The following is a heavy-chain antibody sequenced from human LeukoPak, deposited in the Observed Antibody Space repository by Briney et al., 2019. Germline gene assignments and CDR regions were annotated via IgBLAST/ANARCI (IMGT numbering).Heavy chain of an antibody. CDR3: AKGTMIVVAVGDYFDY. CDR2: ISWNSVNI. CDR1: GFTLDDYA. Sequence: GRSLRLSCAASGFTLDDYAMHWVRQAPGKGLEWVSGISWNSVNIGYADSVKGRFTISRDNAKNSLYLQMNSLRAEDMALYYCAKGTMIVVAVGDYFDYWGQGTLVTVSS. D-gene: IGHD3-22*01. V-gene: IGHV3-9*03. J-gene: IGHJ4*02.